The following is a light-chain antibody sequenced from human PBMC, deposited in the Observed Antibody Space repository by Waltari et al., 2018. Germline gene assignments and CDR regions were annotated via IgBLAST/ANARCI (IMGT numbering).Light chain of an antibody. Sequence: EIVVTQSPATLSLSPGERATLSCRASENVDTNIAWYQQKPGQPPRLLISGASTRATDIPPRFSGSGSGTEFTISISSLQSEDVAVYYCHQYKNWPPWTFGQGTKVEIK. J-gene: IGKJ1*01. CDR3: HQYKNWPPWT. CDR2: GAS. CDR1: ENVDTN. V-gene: IGKV3-15*01.